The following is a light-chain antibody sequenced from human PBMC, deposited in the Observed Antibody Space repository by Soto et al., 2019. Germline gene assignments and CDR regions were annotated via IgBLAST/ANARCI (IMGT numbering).Light chain of an antibody. CDR2: KAS. CDR3: QQFNSYSRT. J-gene: IGKJ1*01. V-gene: IGKV1-5*03. CDR1: QGISSY. Sequence: DIQLTQSPSFLSASVGDRVTITCRASQGISSYLAWYQQKPGKAPKLLIYKASSLESGVPSRFSGSGSGTEFTLTITSLQPDDFATYYYQQFNSYSRTFGPGTKVDIK.